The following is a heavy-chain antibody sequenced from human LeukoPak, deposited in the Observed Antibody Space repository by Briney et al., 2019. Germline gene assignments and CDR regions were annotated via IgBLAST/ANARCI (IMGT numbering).Heavy chain of an antibody. CDR1: GFSFKSYA. D-gene: IGHD1-26*01. Sequence: GGSLRLSCAASGFSFKSYAMHWVRQAPGKGLEWVAVISSDGSDKYYGDSVKGRLTISRGNSMNTLYLQMNSLRVEDTAVYYCARDIAGDTKFDYWGQGVLVTVSS. CDR2: ISSDGSDK. CDR3: ARDIAGDTKFDY. V-gene: IGHV3-30*03. J-gene: IGHJ4*02.